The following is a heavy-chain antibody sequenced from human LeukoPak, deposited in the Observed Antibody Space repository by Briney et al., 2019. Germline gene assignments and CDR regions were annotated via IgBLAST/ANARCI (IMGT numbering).Heavy chain of an antibody. CDR3: ATFDSSSWYSEPNDNWFDP. J-gene: IGHJ5*02. CDR1: GYTFTDYY. V-gene: IGHV1-2*04. Sequence: GASVKVSCKASGYTFTDYYMHWVRQAPGQGLEWMGCINLYSGGAHYAQKFQDWLSMTRDTSINTAYMELSSLRSDDTAVYYCATFDSSSWYSEPNDNWFDPWGQGTLVTVSS. CDR2: INLYSGGA. D-gene: IGHD6-13*01.